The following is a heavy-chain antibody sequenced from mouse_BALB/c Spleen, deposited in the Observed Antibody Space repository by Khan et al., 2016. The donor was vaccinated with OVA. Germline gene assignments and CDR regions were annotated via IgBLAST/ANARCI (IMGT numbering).Heavy chain of an antibody. CDR2: ITPTSGYT. Sequence: QVQLKQSGAEQAKPGASVKMSCKTSGYTFSSYWMHWVKQRPGQGLEWIGYITPTSGYTEYNEKFKDKATLSADKSSSTAYMQLTSLTSEDSAVYYCARDRIDYWGQGTTLTVSS. V-gene: IGHV1-7*01. CDR1: GYTFSSYW. J-gene: IGHJ2*01. CDR3: ARDRIDY.